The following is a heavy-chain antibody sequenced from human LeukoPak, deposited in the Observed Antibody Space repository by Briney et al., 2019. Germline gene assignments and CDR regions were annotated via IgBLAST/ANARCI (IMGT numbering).Heavy chain of an antibody. V-gene: IGHV4-61*02. CDR3: ARDAAATAAFDY. D-gene: IGHD6-13*01. J-gene: IGHJ4*02. Sequence: SSETLSLTCTVSGGSISNGSYYWSWIRQPAGKGLEWIGRIYTSGTTNYNPSLKSRVTISLDTSKNQFSLKLSSVTAADTAVYYCARDAAATAAFDYWGQGTLVTVSS. CDR1: GGSISNGSYY. CDR2: IYTSGTT.